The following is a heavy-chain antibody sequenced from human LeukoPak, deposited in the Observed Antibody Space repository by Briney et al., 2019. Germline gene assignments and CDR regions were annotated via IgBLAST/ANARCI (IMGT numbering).Heavy chain of an antibody. J-gene: IGHJ4*01. Sequence: PSETLSLTCTGSGVSISSSSYYWGWIRQPPGKGLEWIGSMYYSGSTYYNLSLKSRVTISVDTSKNQFSLRLSSVTAADTAVYYCARHERDYGDFDYWGHGTLVTVSS. D-gene: IGHD4-17*01. CDR1: GVSISSSSYY. CDR2: MYYSGST. V-gene: IGHV4-39*01. CDR3: ARHERDYGDFDY.